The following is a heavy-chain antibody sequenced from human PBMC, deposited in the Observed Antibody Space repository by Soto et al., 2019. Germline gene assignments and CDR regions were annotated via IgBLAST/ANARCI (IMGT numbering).Heavy chain of an antibody. CDR1: GFDISTYG. CDR3: ARAVYSATYYDCIGY. J-gene: IGHJ4*02. D-gene: IGHD1-26*01. Sequence: GSLRLSCEASGFDISTYGLHWVRQAPGKGLEWLAFIWYDGSNQHYAASVKGRFTISRDNSRNTLYLQMNNLRADDTAVYFCARAVYSATYYDCIGYWGRGTLVTVSS. V-gene: IGHV3-33*01. CDR2: IWYDGSNQ.